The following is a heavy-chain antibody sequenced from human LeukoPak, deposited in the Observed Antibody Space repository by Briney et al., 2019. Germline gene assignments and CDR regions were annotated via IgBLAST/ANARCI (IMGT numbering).Heavy chain of an antibody. D-gene: IGHD1-26*01. CDR3: TSRGGSYPDY. CDR1: GFTFSNYW. J-gene: IGHJ4*02. Sequence: GGSLRLSCAASGFTFSNYWMHWVRQVPGKGLVWVSRINDDGSATFYADSVKGRFTISRDNAKNTLFLQINSLRAEDTAVYYCTSRGGSYPDYWGQGTLVTVSS. CDR2: INDDGSAT. V-gene: IGHV3-74*01.